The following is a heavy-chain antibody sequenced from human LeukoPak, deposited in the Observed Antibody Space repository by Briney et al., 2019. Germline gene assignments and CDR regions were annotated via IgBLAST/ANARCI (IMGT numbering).Heavy chain of an antibody. Sequence: PSETLSLTFGVSGGFIDSTNYWSWVRQAPGKGLEWIGDIAHDGTRNFNASLMSRVVMSFDRANNYSSLSLTAVTGADTAVYYCTRENRPFCPFAFWGQGVLVTVSS. CDR3: TRENRPFCPFAF. D-gene: IGHD2/OR15-2a*01. V-gene: IGHV4-4*02. CDR1: GGFIDSTNY. J-gene: IGHJ4*02. CDR2: IAHDGTR.